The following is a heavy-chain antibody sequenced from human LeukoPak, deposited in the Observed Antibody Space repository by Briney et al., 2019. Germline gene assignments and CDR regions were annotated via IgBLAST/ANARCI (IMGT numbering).Heavy chain of an antibody. J-gene: IGHJ4*02. CDR1: GFTFSDYA. V-gene: IGHV3-23*01. Sequence: GGSLRLSCAASGFTFSDYAMSWVRQAAGKGMEWVSDISDTGRRTYYTDSVQGRFTISRDESKKTVYLLMSTLRAEDTAVYFCARHDSFIPYWGQETLVTVSS. D-gene: IGHD3-16*02. CDR2: ISDTGRRT. CDR3: ARHDSFIPY.